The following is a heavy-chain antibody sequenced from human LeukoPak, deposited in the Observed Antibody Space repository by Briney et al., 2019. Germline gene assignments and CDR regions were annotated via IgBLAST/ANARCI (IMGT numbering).Heavy chain of an antibody. CDR3: AKDLVGYYGSGSYSY. CDR2: ISGSGGST. D-gene: IGHD3-10*01. Sequence: GGSLRLSCAASGFTFSSYAMSWVRQAPGKGLEWVSAISGSGGSTYYADSVKGRFTISRDNSKNTLYLQMNSLRAEDTAVYYCAKDLVGYYGSGSYSYWGQGTLVTVSS. V-gene: IGHV3-23*01. CDR1: GFTFSSYA. J-gene: IGHJ4*02.